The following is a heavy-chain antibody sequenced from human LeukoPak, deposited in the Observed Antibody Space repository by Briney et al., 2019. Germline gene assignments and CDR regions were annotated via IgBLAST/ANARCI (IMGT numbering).Heavy chain of an antibody. CDR3: ARVMTTAVTAHALDI. CDR2: ICTYNGNT. Sequence: ASVKVSCTTSGYTFTRDAISWMRQAPGQGLEWMGWICTYNGNTSYAPNLQGRVTMTTDTSTTTAYMELRSLRSDDTAVYYCARVMTTAVTAHALDIWGQGTMVTVSS. J-gene: IGHJ3*02. CDR1: GYTFTRDA. D-gene: IGHD4-23*01. V-gene: IGHV1-18*01.